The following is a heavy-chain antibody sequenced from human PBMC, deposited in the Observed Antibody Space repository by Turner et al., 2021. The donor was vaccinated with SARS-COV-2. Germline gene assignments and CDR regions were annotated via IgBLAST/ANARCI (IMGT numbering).Heavy chain of an antibody. J-gene: IGHJ3*01. CDR1: GFSISTYG. CDR2: MYYDGSNE. V-gene: IGHV3-30*19. D-gene: IGHD3-10*01. CDR3: ARKIWGGDDAHDL. Sequence: QVQLVESGGGVVQPGKSLRLSCVASGFSISTYGMHWVRQAPGKGLEWVAIMYYDGSNEYYAESVQGRFTISRDNSKNMLYLQMNSLRAEDTAVYYCARKIWGGDDAHDLWGQGTMVTVS.